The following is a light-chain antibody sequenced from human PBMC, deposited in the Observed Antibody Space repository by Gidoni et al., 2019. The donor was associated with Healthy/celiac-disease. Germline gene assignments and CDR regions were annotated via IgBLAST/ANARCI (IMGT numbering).Light chain of an antibody. V-gene: IGLV1-51*01. CDR1: SPNIGNNY. CDR2: DNN. Sequence: QPVSTQPPSVSAAPGQKVTISCSGSSPNIGNNYVSWYQQLPGTAPKLLIYDNNKRPSGVPDRFSGSKSGTSATLGITGLQTGDEADYYCGTWDSSLSAVVFGGGTKLTVL. J-gene: IGLJ2*01. CDR3: GTWDSSLSAVV.